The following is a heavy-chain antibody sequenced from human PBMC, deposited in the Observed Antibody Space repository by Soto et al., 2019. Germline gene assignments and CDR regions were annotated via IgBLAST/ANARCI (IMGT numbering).Heavy chain of an antibody. D-gene: IGHD4-17*01. J-gene: IGHJ5*02. Sequence: EVQLVESGGGLVQPGGSLRLSCAASGFTFSSYWMSWVRQAPGKGLEWVANIKQDGSEKYYVDSVKGRFTISRDKAKNSLYLQMNSLRAEDTAVYYCARATYGDWDNWFDPWGQGTLVTVSS. V-gene: IGHV3-7*01. CDR3: ARATYGDWDNWFDP. CDR2: IKQDGSEK. CDR1: GFTFSSYW.